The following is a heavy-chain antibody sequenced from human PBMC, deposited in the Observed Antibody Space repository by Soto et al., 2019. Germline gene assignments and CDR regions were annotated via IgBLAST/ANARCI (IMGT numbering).Heavy chain of an antibody. D-gene: IGHD2-15*01. J-gene: IGHJ1*01. CDR3: AREENCSDGICYSEYFQR. CDR2: VNPSGGST. CDR1: GYIFTAYS. V-gene: IGHV1-46*01. Sequence: QVQLVQSGAEGKKPGASVKVSGKDSGYIFTAYSMHWVRQAPGQGLEWMGVVNPSGGSTNYAQKFQGRITMTRDTSTSTVYMDLSSLTSEDTAVYYCAREENCSDGICYSEYFQRWGQGTLVTVSS.